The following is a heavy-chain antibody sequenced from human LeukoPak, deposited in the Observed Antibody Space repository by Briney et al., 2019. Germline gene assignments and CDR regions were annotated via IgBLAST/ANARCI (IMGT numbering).Heavy chain of an antibody. CDR3: ARDGYSGNDGL. CDR1: GGSISSYY. CDR2: IYHSGST. D-gene: IGHD5-12*01. Sequence: SETLSLTCTVSGGSISSYYWSWIRQPPGKGLEWIGYIYHSGSTKYNPSLKSRVTISVDTSKNQFSLKMSSVTAADTAVYYCARDGYSGNDGLWGQGTLVTVSS. J-gene: IGHJ4*02. V-gene: IGHV4-59*01.